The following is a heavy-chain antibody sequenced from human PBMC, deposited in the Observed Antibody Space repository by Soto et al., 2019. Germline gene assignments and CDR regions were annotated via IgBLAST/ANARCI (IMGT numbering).Heavy chain of an antibody. J-gene: IGHJ6*03. CDR3: ARSVGTTVTTGPYYYYMDV. D-gene: IGHD4-4*01. Sequence: GGSLRLSCAASGFTFSSYSMNWVRQAPGKGLEWVSYISSSSSTIYYADSVKGRFTISRDNAKNSLYLQMNSLRAEDTAVYYCARSVGTTVTTGPYYYYMDVWGKGTTVTVSS. CDR2: ISSSSSTI. CDR1: GFTFSSYS. V-gene: IGHV3-48*01.